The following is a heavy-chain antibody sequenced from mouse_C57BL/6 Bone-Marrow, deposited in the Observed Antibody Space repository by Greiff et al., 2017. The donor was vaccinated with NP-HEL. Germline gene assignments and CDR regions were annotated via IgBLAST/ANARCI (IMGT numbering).Heavy chain of an antibody. Sequence: QVQLKESGAELVKPGASVKMSCKASGYTFTSYWITWVKQRPGQGLEWIGDIYPGSGSTNYNEKFQSKATLTVDTSSSTAYMQLSSLTSDDSAVYYCAREGELPGYFDVWGTGTTVTVSS. CDR1: GYTFTSYW. CDR2: IYPGSGST. J-gene: IGHJ1*03. CDR3: AREGELPGYFDV. V-gene: IGHV1-55*01. D-gene: IGHD2-1*01.